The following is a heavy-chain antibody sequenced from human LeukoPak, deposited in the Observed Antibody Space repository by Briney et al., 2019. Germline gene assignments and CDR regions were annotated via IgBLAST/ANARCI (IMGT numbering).Heavy chain of an antibody. J-gene: IGHJ4*02. V-gene: IGHV4-39*01. CDR1: DGSISSSSCY. Sequence: SETLSLTCTVSDGSISSSSCYWGWIRQPPGKGLEWIGSIYYSGSTSYNPSLKSRVTISVDTSKNQFSLKLSSVTAADTAVYYCARHESIIVVVAARGFDYWGQGTLVIVPS. D-gene: IGHD2-15*01. CDR3: ARHESIIVVVAARGFDY. CDR2: IYYSGST.